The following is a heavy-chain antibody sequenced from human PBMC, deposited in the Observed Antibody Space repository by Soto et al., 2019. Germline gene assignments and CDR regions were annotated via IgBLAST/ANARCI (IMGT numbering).Heavy chain of an antibody. Sequence: SETLSLTCAVSGGSISSSNWWSWVRQPPGKGLEWIGEIYHSGSTNYNPSLKSRVTISVDKSKNQFSLKLSSVTAAGTAVHYCARDRRYYYGSGNSPRGYYYYGMDVWGQGTTVTVSS. J-gene: IGHJ6*02. D-gene: IGHD3-10*01. CDR3: ARDRRYYYGSGNSPRGYYYYGMDV. CDR1: GGSISSSNW. CDR2: IYHSGST. V-gene: IGHV4-4*02.